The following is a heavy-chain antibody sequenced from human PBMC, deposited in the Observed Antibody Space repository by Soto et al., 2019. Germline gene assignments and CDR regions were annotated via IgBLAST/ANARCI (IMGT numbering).Heavy chain of an antibody. CDR2: IYPGDSET. D-gene: IGHD3-22*01. V-gene: IGHV5-51*01. CDR3: ARGLSSGYYNWFDP. J-gene: IGHJ5*02. Sequence: GESLKISCKGFGYSFTVHWIAWVRQMPGKGLVLMGIIYPGDSETRYSPSFQGQVTISADKSISTAYLQWSSLKASETAMYYCARGLSSGYYNWFDPWGQGTQVTVSS. CDR1: GYSFTVHW.